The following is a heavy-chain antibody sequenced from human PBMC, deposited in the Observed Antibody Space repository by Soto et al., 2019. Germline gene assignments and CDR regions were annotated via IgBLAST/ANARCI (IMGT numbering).Heavy chain of an antibody. V-gene: IGHV3-23*01. Sequence: EVQLLESGGGLVQPGGSLRLSCAASGFTFSSYAMSWVRQAPGRGLEWVSGISGSGGYTYYADSVKGRFTISRDNSKNTLYLQMDSLSVDDTAVYYCATARGEREIAVAVGWAFDYWGQGTLVTVSP. CDR2: ISGSGGYT. D-gene: IGHD6-19*01. CDR3: ATARGEREIAVAVGWAFDY. J-gene: IGHJ4*02. CDR1: GFTFSSYA.